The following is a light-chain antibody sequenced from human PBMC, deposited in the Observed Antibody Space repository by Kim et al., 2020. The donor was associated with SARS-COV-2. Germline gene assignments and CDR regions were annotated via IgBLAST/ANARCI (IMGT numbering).Light chain of an antibody. CDR2: EVT. CDR3: NSYTSTYRYV. Sequence: QSALTQPPSVSGSTGQSVTISCTGTSSDVGRYNRVSWYQQSPGTAPKIIIYEVTNRPSGVPNRFSGSKSGNVASLTISGLRAEDESDYYCNSYTSTYRYVLGSGTNVTVL. CDR1: SSDVGRYNR. J-gene: IGLJ1*01. V-gene: IGLV2-18*02.